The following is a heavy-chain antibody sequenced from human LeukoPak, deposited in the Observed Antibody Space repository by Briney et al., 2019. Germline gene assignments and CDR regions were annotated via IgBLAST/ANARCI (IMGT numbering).Heavy chain of an antibody. V-gene: IGHV1-18*01. CDR3: AREPLPDADYYDSSGYYYFDY. CDR2: ISAYNGNT. J-gene: IGHJ4*02. D-gene: IGHD3-22*01. CDR1: VYTFTSYG. Sequence: AAVKVSFKSSVYTFTSYGISWVRQAPGQGREGMGWISAYNGNTNYAQKLQGRVTMTTEKSTSTAYMELRSLRSDDTAVYYCAREPLPDADYYDSSGYYYFDYWGQGTLVTVSS.